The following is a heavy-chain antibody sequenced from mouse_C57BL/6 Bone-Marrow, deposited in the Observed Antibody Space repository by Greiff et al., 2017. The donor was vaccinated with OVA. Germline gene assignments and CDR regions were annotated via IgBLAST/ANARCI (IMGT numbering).Heavy chain of an antibody. Sequence: DVKLVESGGGLVQPGGSLKLSCAASGFTFSDYGMAWVRQAPRKGPEWVAFISNLAYSIYYADTVTGRFTFSRENAKNTQYLEMSRLRAEDTAMYYCASGYDGSFDYWGQGTLVTVAA. CDR3: ASGYDGSFDY. D-gene: IGHD2-3*01. J-gene: IGHJ3*01. V-gene: IGHV5-15*01. CDR2: ISNLAYSI. CDR1: GFTFSDYG.